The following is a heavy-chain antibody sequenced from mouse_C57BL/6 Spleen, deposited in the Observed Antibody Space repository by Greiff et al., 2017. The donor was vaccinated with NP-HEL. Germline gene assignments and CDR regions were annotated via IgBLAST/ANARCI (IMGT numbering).Heavy chain of an antibody. Sequence: LQQPGAELVRPGSSVKLSCKASGYTFTSYWMHWVKQRPIQGLEWIGNIDPSDSETHYNQKFKDKATLTVDKSSSTAYMQLSSLTSEDSAVYYCARSHYYGSSYDYFDYWGQGTTLTVSS. D-gene: IGHD1-1*01. V-gene: IGHV1-52*01. J-gene: IGHJ2*01. CDR3: ARSHYYGSSYDYFDY. CDR2: IDPSDSET. CDR1: GYTFTSYW.